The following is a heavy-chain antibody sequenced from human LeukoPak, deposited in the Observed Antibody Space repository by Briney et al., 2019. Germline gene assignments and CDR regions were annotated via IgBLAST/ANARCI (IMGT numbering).Heavy chain of an antibody. V-gene: IGHV7-4-1*02. CDR3: ARDSISGSYVHYDN. J-gene: IGHJ4*02. CDR1: GYTFNRYG. Sequence: ASVKVSCKASGYTFNRYGMNWVRQAPGQGLEWMGWINTNTGNPTYAQGFTGRFVFSLDTSVSTAYLQINSLKAEDTAVYYCARDSISGSYVHYDNWGQGTLVTVSS. D-gene: IGHD1-26*01. CDR2: INTNTGNP.